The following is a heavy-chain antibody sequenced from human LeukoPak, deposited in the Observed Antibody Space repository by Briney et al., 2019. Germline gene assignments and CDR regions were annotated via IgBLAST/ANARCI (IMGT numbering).Heavy chain of an antibody. D-gene: IGHD3-22*01. Sequence: GGSLRLSCAASGFTFSSYDMSWVRQAPGVGLEWVSAISGSGGSTYYADSVKGRFTISRDNSKNTLYLQMNSLRAEDTAVYYCARVYPESSGRGGLDYWGQGTLVTVSS. CDR3: ARVYPESSGRGGLDY. V-gene: IGHV3-23*01. CDR2: ISGSGGST. J-gene: IGHJ4*02. CDR1: GFTFSSYD.